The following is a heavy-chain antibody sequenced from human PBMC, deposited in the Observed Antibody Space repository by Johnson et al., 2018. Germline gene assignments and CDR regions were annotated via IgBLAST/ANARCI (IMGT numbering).Heavy chain of an antibody. Sequence: VQLVESGGGVVQPVRSXRLSCAASGFTFSSYGMHWVRQAPGKGLEWVAVISYDGSNKYYADAVKGRFTISRDNSKNTLYLQMNSLGAEDTAVYYCAKDLGQLVKPDVWGKGTTVTVSS. CDR1: GFTFSSYG. D-gene: IGHD6-13*01. J-gene: IGHJ6*04. V-gene: IGHV3-30*18. CDR2: ISYDGSNK. CDR3: AKDLGQLVKPDV.